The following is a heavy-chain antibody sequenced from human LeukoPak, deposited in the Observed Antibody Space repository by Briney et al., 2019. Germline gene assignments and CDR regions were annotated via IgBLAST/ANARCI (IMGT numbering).Heavy chain of an antibody. CDR1: GFTFSSYS. J-gene: IGHJ5*02. CDR2: ISSASNTI. D-gene: IGHD3-10*01. CDR3: ERDGWFGNYNWFDP. Sequence: QPGGSLRLSCAASGFTFSSYSMNWVRQAPGKGLEWVSYISSASNTIYYADSVKGRFTISRDNAKNSLYLQMNSLRVEAKDMYYYERDGWFGNYNWFDPWGQGTLVTVSS. V-gene: IGHV3-48*01.